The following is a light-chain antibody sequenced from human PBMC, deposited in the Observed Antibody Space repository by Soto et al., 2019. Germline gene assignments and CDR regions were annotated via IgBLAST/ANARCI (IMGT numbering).Light chain of an antibody. CDR2: GVS. Sequence: QSALTQPPSASGSPGQSSTISFSGTGSDVGRYNYVSWYQQHPGKAPKLIICGVSERPSGVPDRFSGSKSGNTASLTVSGLQADDEADYYCSSYSDSNNLYVFGTGTKVTVL. CDR3: SSYSDSNNLYV. J-gene: IGLJ1*01. V-gene: IGLV2-8*01. CDR1: GSDVGRYNY.